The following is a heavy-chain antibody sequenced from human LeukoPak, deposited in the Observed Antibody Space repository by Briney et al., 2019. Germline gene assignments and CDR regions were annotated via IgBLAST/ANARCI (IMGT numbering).Heavy chain of an antibody. CDR2: VTGNDDTT. J-gene: IGHJ4*02. CDR1: GFTFRNYA. Sequence: GGSLSLSCAASGFTFRNYAMTWVRQAPGKGLEWVSVVTGNDDTTYYADSLKGRFTISRDNSRNTLYLQMNSLRAEDTAVYHCARNAADCTTSACYDSWGQGTLVTVSS. V-gene: IGHV3-23*01. D-gene: IGHD2-8*01. CDR3: ARNAADCTTSACYDS.